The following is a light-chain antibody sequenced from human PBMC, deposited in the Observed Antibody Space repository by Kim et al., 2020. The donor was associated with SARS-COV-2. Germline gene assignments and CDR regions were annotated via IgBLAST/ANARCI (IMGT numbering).Light chain of an antibody. CDR1: QDIVDY. CDR3: QHLNTYPPA. V-gene: IGKV1-9*01. J-gene: IGKJ5*01. Sequence: ASVGDRVTITCRASQDIVDYLAWYQQKPGKAPKLLIFAASTLQSGVPSRFSGGGSGTEFTLTVDSLQPEDFGTYFCQHLNTYPPAFGQGTRLEIK. CDR2: AAS.